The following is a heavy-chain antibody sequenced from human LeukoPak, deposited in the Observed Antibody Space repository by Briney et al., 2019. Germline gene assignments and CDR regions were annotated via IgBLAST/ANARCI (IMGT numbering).Heavy chain of an antibody. V-gene: IGHV3-64D*06. J-gene: IGHJ3*02. D-gene: IGHD7-27*01. CDR3: VTELGIGGFDI. Sequence: PGGSLRLSCAASGITFTSAWMMWVRQAPGKGLEYVSGISTNGSSTYYADSVKGRFTISRDNSKNTLYLQTSTLRAEDTSVYYCVTELGIGGFDIWGQGTMVTVSS. CDR1: GITFTSAW. CDR2: ISTNGSST.